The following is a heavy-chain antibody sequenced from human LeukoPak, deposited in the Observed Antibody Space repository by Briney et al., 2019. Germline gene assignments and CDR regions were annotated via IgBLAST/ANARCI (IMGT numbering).Heavy chain of an antibody. D-gene: IGHD1-14*01. Sequence: GGSLRLSCAASGFTFSTYTMAWVRQAPGGGLEWVSGISGDGGRTYYADSVKGRVAISRDDSKSTLYLQMNSLRGENTAVYYCAKDFGRNLGGPGYWGRGTLVIVSS. CDR2: ISGDGGRT. V-gene: IGHV3-23*01. CDR1: GFTFSTYT. J-gene: IGHJ4*02. CDR3: AKDFGRNLGGPGY.